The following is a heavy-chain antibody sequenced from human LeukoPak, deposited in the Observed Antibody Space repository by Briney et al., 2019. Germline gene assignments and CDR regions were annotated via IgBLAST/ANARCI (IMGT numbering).Heavy chain of an antibody. J-gene: IGHJ6*02. CDR2: ISSSGSTI. V-gene: IGHV3-48*03. Sequence: PGGSLRLSCAASGFTFSSYEMNWVRQAPGKGLEWVSYISSSGSTIYYADSVEGRFTISRDNAKNSLYLQMNSLRAEDTAVYYCASFLEWFRTYYYYGMDVWGQGTTVTVSS. D-gene: IGHD3-3*01. CDR1: GFTFSSYE. CDR3: ASFLEWFRTYYYYGMDV.